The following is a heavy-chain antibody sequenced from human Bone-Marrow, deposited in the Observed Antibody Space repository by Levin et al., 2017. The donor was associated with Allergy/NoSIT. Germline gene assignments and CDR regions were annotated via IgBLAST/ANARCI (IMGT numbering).Heavy chain of an antibody. V-gene: IGHV4-59*01. CDR3: ARASPTYDFWSGYYRTWFDP. Sequence: SETLSLTCTVSGGSISSYYWSWIRQPPGKGLEWIGYIYYSGSTNYNPSLKSRVTISVDTSKNQFSLKLSSVTAADTAVYYCARASPTYDFWSGYYRTWFDPWGQGTLVTVSS. J-gene: IGHJ5*02. CDR1: GGSISSYY. D-gene: IGHD3-3*01. CDR2: IYYSGST.